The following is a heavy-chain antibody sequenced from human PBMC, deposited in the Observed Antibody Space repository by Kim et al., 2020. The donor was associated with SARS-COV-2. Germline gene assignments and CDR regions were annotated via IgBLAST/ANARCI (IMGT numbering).Heavy chain of an antibody. D-gene: IGHD2-2*01. V-gene: IGHV1-69*13. CDR3: ARANTYQTIVVVPAAMRQDYYYGMDV. CDR2: IIPIFGTA. J-gene: IGHJ6*01. CDR1: GGTFSSYA. Sequence: AGKVSCKAAGGTFSSYAISWVRQAPGQGLEWMGGIIPIFGTANYAQKFQGRVTITADESTSTAYMELSSLRSEDTAVYYCARANTYQTIVVVPAAMRQDYYYGMDVWGQGTTVTVSS.